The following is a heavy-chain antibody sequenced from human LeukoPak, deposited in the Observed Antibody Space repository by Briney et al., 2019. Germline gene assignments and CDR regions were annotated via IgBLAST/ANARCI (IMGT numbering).Heavy chain of an antibody. CDR3: ARANPYSSSWYLFDY. Sequence: SETLSLTCTVSGGSISSYYWSWNRQPPGKGLEWIGYIYYSGSTNYNPSLKSRVTISVDTSKNQFSLKLSSVTAADTAVYYCARANPYSSSWYLFDYWGQGTLVTVSS. D-gene: IGHD6-13*01. CDR1: GGSISSYY. J-gene: IGHJ4*02. V-gene: IGHV4-59*01. CDR2: IYYSGST.